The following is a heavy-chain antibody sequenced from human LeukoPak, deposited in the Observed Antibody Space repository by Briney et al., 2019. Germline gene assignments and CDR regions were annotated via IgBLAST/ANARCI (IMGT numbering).Heavy chain of an antibody. CDR3: ARAGENYYDFYY. V-gene: IGHV1-46*01. Sequence: GASVKVSCKASGYTFTSYYIHWVRQAPGPGLEWMGIINPSGGFTNYAQKFQGRVTMTRDTSTSIVYMELSSLGSEDTAVYYCARAGENYYDFYYWGQGTLVTVSS. J-gene: IGHJ4*02. CDR2: INPSGGFT. CDR1: GYTFTSYY. D-gene: IGHD1-26*01.